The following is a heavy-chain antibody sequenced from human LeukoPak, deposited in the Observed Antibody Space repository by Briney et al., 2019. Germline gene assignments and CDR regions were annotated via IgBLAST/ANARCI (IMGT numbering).Heavy chain of an antibody. D-gene: IGHD3-22*01. CDR3: ARDLYRIVVVPHYFDY. Sequence: GGSLRLSCAASGFTFSSYWMSWVRQAPGKGLGWVANIKHDGSEKYYVDSVKGRFTLSRDNAKNSLYLQMNSLRAEDTAVYYCARDLYRIVVVPHYFDYWGQGTLVTVSS. CDR2: IKHDGSEK. J-gene: IGHJ4*02. V-gene: IGHV3-7*01. CDR1: GFTFSSYW.